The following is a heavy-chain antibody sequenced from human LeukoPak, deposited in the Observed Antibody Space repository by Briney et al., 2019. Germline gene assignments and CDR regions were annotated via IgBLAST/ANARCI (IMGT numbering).Heavy chain of an antibody. CDR3: ARDIVVVTAMSWFDP. CDR2: INSDGSST. D-gene: IGHD2-21*02. J-gene: IGHJ5*02. V-gene: IGHV3-74*01. CDR1: GFTFSSYW. Sequence: PGGSLRLSCAASGFTFSSYWMHWVRQAPGKGLVWVSRINSDGSSTSYADSVKGRFTISSDNAKNTLYLQMNSLRAEDTAVYYCARDIVVVTAMSWFDPWGQGTLVTVSS.